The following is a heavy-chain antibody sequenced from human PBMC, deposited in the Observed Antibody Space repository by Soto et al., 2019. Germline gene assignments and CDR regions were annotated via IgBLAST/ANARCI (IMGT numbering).Heavy chain of an antibody. J-gene: IGHJ6*02. V-gene: IGHV3-30-3*01. CDR1: GFNFNNYN. CDR3: ARDNRDCSAFNCYNPGRVFGLDV. CDR2: ISFDGTTG. D-gene: IGHD2-15*01. Sequence: GGSLRLSCVASGFNFNNYNLHWVRQAPSNSLESVAVISFDGTTGYYADSVKGRFTVSRDNFKNILSLQMDSLRPEDTAVYYCARDNRDCSAFNCYNPGRVFGLDVWGQGTTVTVSS.